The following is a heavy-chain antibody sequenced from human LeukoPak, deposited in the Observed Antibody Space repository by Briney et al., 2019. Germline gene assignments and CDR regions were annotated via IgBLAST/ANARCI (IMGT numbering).Heavy chain of an antibody. J-gene: IGHJ4*02. CDR2: IRSKAYGGTI. Sequence: PGRSLRLSCTASGFSFGDYAMSWVRQAPGKGLEWVGLIRSKAYGGTIEYAVSVKGRFTISRDDSKSIAYLQMNSLKTEDTAVYYCTRGGRDSSGYADYWGQGTLVTVSS. D-gene: IGHD3-22*01. CDR3: TRGGRDSSGYADY. CDR1: GFSFGDYA. V-gene: IGHV3-49*04.